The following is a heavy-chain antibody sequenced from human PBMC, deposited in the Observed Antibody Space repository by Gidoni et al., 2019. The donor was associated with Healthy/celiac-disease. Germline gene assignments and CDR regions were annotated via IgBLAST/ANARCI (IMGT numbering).Heavy chain of an antibody. CDR3: ARGIYQLLYGIFDY. J-gene: IGHJ4*02. CDR2: TYYSGST. D-gene: IGHD2-2*02. CDR1: CCSLSSSSYY. Sequence: QLQLQESVPGLVKPSETLSLTCTVSCCSLSSSSYYWGWIRPPPGKGLEWIGSTYYSGSTYYNPSLKSRVTISVDTSKNQISLKLSYVTAADTAVYYCARGIYQLLYGIFDYWGQGTLVTVSS. V-gene: IGHV4-39*01.